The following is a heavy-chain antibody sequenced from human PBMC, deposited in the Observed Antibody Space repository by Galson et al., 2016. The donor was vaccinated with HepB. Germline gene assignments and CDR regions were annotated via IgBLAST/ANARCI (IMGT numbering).Heavy chain of an antibody. CDR2: IHQNGSDM. V-gene: IGHV3-7*01. J-gene: IGHJ5*02. D-gene: IGHD2-8*02. Sequence: SLRLSCAGSGFTLSNYWVNWVRQAPGQGLEWVASIHQNGSDMNYVDSVKGRFTISRDNAKNSVYLAMNSVRAEDTAVYYCATAAPGSIVGTGWFDPWGQGTLVTVSS. CDR1: GFTLSNYW. CDR3: ATAAPGSIVGTGWFDP.